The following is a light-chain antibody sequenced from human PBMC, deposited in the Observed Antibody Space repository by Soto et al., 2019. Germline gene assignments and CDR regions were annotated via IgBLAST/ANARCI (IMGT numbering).Light chain of an antibody. V-gene: IGKV3-20*01. CDR1: ESFANTY. J-gene: IGKJ4*01. Sequence: EIVLTQSPGTLSLTTGERATLSCRASESFANTYLAWYQQKPGQAPRLLIYGASSRATGIPDRFSGSVSGTDYTLTISRLEPEDSAVYYCQQYGSSPLTFGGGTKVEIK. CDR2: GAS. CDR3: QQYGSSPLT.